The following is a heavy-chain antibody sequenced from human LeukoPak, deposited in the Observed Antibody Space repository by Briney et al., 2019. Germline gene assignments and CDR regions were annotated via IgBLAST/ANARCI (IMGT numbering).Heavy chain of an antibody. CDR2: IYYSGST. J-gene: IGHJ4*02. CDR3: ARTYDSSGYADY. Sequence: PSETLSLTCTVSGGSISSYYWSWIRQPPGKGLEWIGYIYYSGSTNYNPSLKSRVTISVDTPKNQFSLKLSSVTAADTAVYYCARTYDSSGYADYWGQGTLVTVSS. D-gene: IGHD3-22*01. V-gene: IGHV4-59*01. CDR1: GGSISSYY.